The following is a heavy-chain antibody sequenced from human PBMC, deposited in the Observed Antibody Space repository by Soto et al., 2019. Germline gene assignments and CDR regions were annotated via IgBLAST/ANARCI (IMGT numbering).Heavy chain of an antibody. V-gene: IGHV3-7*03. CDR2: IKGDGSEK. D-gene: IGHD3-16*01. CDR1: GFSFSTFS. J-gene: IGHJ4*02. CDR3: ARLSANGREYYLDY. Sequence: EVQLVESGGGLVQPGGSLRVSCAASGFSFSTFSMTWVRQAPGKGLEWVANIKGDGSEKTYEDSVKGRFTISRDNAKNSLYLEMNSLSAEDTAVYYCARLSANGREYYLDYWGQGTLVTVAS.